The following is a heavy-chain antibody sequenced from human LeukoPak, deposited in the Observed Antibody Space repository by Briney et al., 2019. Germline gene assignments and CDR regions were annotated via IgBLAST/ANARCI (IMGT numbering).Heavy chain of an antibody. CDR1: GGSISSGSYY. J-gene: IGHJ5*02. V-gene: IGHV4-61*02. CDR2: IYTNGST. CDR3: ASDSYYYDSSGYFSHWFDP. D-gene: IGHD3-22*01. Sequence: PSETLSLTCTVSGGSISSGSYYWSWIRQPAGKGLEWIGRIYTNGSTNYNPSLKSRVTISVGTSKNQFSLKLSSVTAADTAVYYCASDSYYYDSSGYFSHWFDPWGQGTLVTVSS.